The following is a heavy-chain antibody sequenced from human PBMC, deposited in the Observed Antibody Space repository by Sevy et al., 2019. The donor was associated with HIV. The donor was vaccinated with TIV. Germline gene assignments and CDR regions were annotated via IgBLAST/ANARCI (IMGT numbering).Heavy chain of an antibody. CDR2: ISYDGDNK. Sequence: GGSLRLSCVGSGFPFGSHSMHWVHQAPGKGLEWVAVISYDGDNKYYADSVKGRFTISRDNSKNTLFLQMNSLRGDDTAVYYCAKDRRRGYSFGLDSWGQGTLVTVSS. D-gene: IGHD5-18*01. CDR1: GFPFGSHS. CDR3: AKDRRRGYSFGLDS. J-gene: IGHJ5*01. V-gene: IGHV3-30*18.